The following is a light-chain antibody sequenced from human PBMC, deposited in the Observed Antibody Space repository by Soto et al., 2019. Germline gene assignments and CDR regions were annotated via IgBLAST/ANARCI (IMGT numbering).Light chain of an antibody. CDR3: CSYAGSYSYV. CDR2: DVT. CDR1: SSDVGGYNY. Sequence: QSVLTQPRSVSGSPGQSVAISCTGTSSDVGGYNYVSWYQQHPGKAPKLMIYDVTKRPSGVPDRFSASKSGNTASLTTSGLQADDEADYSCCSYAGSYSYVFGTGTKVTVL. V-gene: IGLV2-11*01. J-gene: IGLJ1*01.